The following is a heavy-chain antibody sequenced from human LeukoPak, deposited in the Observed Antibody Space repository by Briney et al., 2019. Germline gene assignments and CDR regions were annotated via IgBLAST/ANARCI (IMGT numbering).Heavy chain of an antibody. D-gene: IGHD2-2*02. V-gene: IGHV1-18*01. CDR2: ISAYNGNT. CDR3: ARDRGRCSSTSCYRNYGMDV. CDR1: GYTFTSYG. J-gene: IGHJ6*02. Sequence: ASVKVSCKASGYTFTSYGISWVRQAPGQGLEWMGWISAYNGNTNYAQKLQGRVTMTTDTSTSTAYMELRSLRSDDTAVYYCARDRGRCSSTSCYRNYGMDVWGQGTTVTVSS.